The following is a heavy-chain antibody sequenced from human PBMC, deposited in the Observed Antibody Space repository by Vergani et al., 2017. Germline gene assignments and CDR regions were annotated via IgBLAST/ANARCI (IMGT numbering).Heavy chain of an antibody. CDR1: GFTLSNYD. CDR3: AKHFKGWGMDY. J-gene: IGHJ4*02. V-gene: IGHV3-30*02. CDR2: IQFDGSNQ. D-gene: IGHD3-16*01. Sequence: QVQLVESGGGVVQRGGSLRLSCATSGFTLSNYDMQWIRQGPGKGLEFVAFIQFDGSNQYYADSVKGRVTLSRDFSKNTLYLQMNSLRTDDTSTYYCAKHFKGWGMDYWGQGTQVIVSS.